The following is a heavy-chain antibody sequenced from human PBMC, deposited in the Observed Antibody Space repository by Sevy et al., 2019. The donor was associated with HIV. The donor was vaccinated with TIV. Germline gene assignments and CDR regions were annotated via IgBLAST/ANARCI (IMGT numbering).Heavy chain of an antibody. CDR1: GGSISSSGSF. J-gene: IGHJ5*02. V-gene: IGHV4-39*02. Sequence: SETLSLTCNVSGGSISSSGSFWGWIRQSPGKGLEWIGDISYVGKTNYNPSLRCRVTISRDTSNNHFSLRLKYVSAADTGVYYCAKIFAHWGQGTLVTVSS. CDR2: ISYVGKT. CDR3: AKIFAH.